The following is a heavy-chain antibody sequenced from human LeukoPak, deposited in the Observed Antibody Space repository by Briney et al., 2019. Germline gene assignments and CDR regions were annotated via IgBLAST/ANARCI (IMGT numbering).Heavy chain of an antibody. CDR2: ISDNGGST. V-gene: IGHV3-64*04. Sequence: PGGSLRLSCSASGFILRSHAMHWVRQAPGRGLEYVSRISDNGGSTYYADSVKGRFTISRDSSKNTLYLQMNSLRAEDTAVYYCARANYADYDIFPHFDYWGQGTLVTVSS. CDR3: ARANYADYDIFPHFDY. CDR1: GFILRSHA. J-gene: IGHJ4*02. D-gene: IGHD3-9*01.